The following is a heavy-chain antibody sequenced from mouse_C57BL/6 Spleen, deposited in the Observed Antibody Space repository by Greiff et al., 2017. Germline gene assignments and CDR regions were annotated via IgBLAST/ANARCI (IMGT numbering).Heavy chain of an antibody. V-gene: IGHV1-69*01. CDR3: ARRAYYNNYDYAMDY. CDR2: IDPSDSYT. D-gene: IGHD2-5*01. CDR1: GYTFTSYW. J-gene: IGHJ4*01. Sequence: VQLQQPGAELVMPGASVKLSCKASGYTFTSYWMHWVKQRPGQGLEWIGEIDPSDSYTNYNQKFKGKSTLTVDKSSSTAYMQLSSLTSEDSAVYYCARRAYYNNYDYAMDYWGQGTSVTVSS.